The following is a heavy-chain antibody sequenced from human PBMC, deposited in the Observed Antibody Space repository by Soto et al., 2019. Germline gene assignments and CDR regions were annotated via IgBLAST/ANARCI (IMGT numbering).Heavy chain of an antibody. CDR1: GYKFIDYW. J-gene: IGHJ4*02. V-gene: IGHV5-51*01. CDR2: IYPGDFDG. CDR3: ARSYGGEYYDSRSYYYAY. Sequence: GESLKISCXGSGYKFIDYWIGWVRQVPGKGLEWMGGIYPGDFDGKYSPSFQGQVTISADKSITTAYLQWSSLKASDTAIYYCARSYGGEYYDSRSYYYAYWGQGTLVTVSS. D-gene: IGHD3-22*01.